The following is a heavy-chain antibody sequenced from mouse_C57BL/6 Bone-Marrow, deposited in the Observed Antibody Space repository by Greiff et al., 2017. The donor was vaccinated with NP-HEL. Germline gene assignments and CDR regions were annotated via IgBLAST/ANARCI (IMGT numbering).Heavy chain of an antibody. V-gene: IGHV3-6*01. CDR3: AKVHCGFDY. CDR2: IRYDGSN. Sequence: EVQLQESGPGLVKPSQSLSLPCSVTGYSITSGYYWNWIRQFPGNKLELMGYIRYDGSNNYNPSLKNRISITRDTSKIPFFLKLHSVTDEDTATYYCAKVHCGFDYWGQGTTLSVSS. CDR1: GYSITSGYY. J-gene: IGHJ2*01.